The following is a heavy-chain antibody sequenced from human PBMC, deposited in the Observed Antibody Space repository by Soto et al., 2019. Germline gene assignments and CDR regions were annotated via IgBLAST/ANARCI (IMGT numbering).Heavy chain of an antibody. CDR3: ARGRYCLTGRCFPNWFDS. CDR1: GDSISSVDYS. J-gene: IGHJ5*01. V-gene: IGHV4-30-4*01. CDR2: IYKSATT. Sequence: SETLSLTCSVSGDSISSVDYSWAWIRQPPGQALEYIGYIYKSATTYYNPSFESRVAISLDTSKSQFSLNVTSVTAADTAVYFCARGRYCLTGRCFPNWFDSWGQGTLVTVSS. D-gene: IGHD2-15*01.